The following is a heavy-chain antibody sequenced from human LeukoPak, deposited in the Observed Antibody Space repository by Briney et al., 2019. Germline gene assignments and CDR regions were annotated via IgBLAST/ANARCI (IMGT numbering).Heavy chain of an antibody. CDR1: GGSFSGYY. Sequence: PSETLSLTCAVYGGSFSGYYWSWIRQPPGKGLEWIGEINHSGSTNYNPSLKSRVTISVDTSKNQFSLKLSSVTAADTAVYYCARHGKGATLSAYYYYYYMDVWGKGTTVTISS. J-gene: IGHJ6*03. CDR2: INHSGST. D-gene: IGHD1-26*01. V-gene: IGHV4-34*01. CDR3: ARHGKGATLSAYYYYYYMDV.